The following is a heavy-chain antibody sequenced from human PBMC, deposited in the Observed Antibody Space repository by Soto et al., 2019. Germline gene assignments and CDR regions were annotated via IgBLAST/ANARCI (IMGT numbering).Heavy chain of an antibody. CDR3: ARDHYFNNYPVG. J-gene: IGHJ4*02. D-gene: IGHD4-4*01. Sequence: GGSLRLSCVASGFTFSSYWMSWVRQAPGKGLEWVANIKQDESETHYVGSVKGRFTISRDNAKNSVYLQMNSLRAEDTAVYYCARDHYFNNYPVGWGQGTLVTVSS. V-gene: IGHV3-7*01. CDR1: GFTFSSYW. CDR2: IKQDESET.